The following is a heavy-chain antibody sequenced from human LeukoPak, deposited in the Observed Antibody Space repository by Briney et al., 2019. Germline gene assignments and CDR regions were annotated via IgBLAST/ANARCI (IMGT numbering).Heavy chain of an antibody. Sequence: SVKVSCKASGYTFTSYGISWVRQAPGQGLEWMGRIIPILGIANYAQKFQGRVTITADKSTSTAYMELSSLRSEDTAVYYCASNTAYYFDYWGQGTLVTVSS. CDR2: IIPILGIA. J-gene: IGHJ4*02. CDR3: ASNTAYYFDY. V-gene: IGHV1-69*04. CDR1: GYTFTSYG. D-gene: IGHD2-21*02.